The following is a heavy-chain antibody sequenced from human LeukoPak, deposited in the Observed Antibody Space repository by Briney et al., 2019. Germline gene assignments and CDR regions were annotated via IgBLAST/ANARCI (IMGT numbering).Heavy chain of an antibody. CDR1: GGSISSYY. Sequence: SETLSLTCTVSGGSISSYYWSWIRQPPGKGLEWIGYNYYSGSTNYNPSLKSRVTISVDTSKNQFSLKLSSVTAADTAVYYCASNSRHYYYYMDVWGKGTTVTISS. J-gene: IGHJ6*03. CDR3: ASNSRHYYYYMDV. V-gene: IGHV4-59*01. CDR2: NYYSGST. D-gene: IGHD2-21*01.